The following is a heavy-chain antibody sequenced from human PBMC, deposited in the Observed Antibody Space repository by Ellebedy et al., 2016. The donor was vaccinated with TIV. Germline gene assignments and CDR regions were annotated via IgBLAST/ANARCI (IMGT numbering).Heavy chain of an antibody. CDR3: ARDDDGSGNYFDY. D-gene: IGHD3-10*01. V-gene: IGHV3-30*03. J-gene: IGHJ4*02. CDR2: IPYDGSYT. Sequence: GESLKISCAASAFAFSSYGMHWVRQAPGKGLEWVAVIPYDGSYTYYADSVKGRFTISRYNSKNTLYLQMNSLRPEDTAVYYCARDDDGSGNYFDYWGQGTLVTVSS. CDR1: AFAFSSYG.